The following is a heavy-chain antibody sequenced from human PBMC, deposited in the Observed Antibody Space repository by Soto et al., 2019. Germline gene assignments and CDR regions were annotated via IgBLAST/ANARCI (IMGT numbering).Heavy chain of an antibody. CDR1: GYTLTELS. J-gene: IGHJ5*02. Sequence: ASVKVSCKVSGYTLTELSMHWVRQAPGKGLEWMGGFDPEDGETIYAQKFQGRVTMTEDTSTDTAYMELSSLRSEDTAVYYCARDFSWEIKYYYDSSGYYYNWFDPWGQGTLVTVSS. V-gene: IGHV1-24*01. CDR3: ARDFSWEIKYYYDSSGYYYNWFDP. D-gene: IGHD3-22*01. CDR2: FDPEDGET.